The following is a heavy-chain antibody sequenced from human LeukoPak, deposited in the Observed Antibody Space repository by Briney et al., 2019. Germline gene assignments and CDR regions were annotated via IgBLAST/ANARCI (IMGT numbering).Heavy chain of an antibody. D-gene: IGHD3-3*01. CDR2: IYSGGST. V-gene: IGHV3-53*01. CDR3: ARGNPYYDFWSGYSTGWHFDL. CDR1: GFTVSSNY. J-gene: IGHJ2*01. Sequence: GGSLRLSCAASGFTVSSNYMSWVRQAPGKGLEWVSIIYSGGSTYYADSVKGRFTISRDNSKNTLYFQMNSLRAEDTAVYYCARGNPYYDFWSGYSTGWHFDLWGRGTLVTVSS.